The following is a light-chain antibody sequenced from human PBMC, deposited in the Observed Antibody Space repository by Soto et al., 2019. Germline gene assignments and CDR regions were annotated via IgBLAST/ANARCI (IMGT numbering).Light chain of an antibody. CDR1: QDIGYA. V-gene: IGKV1-27*01. CDR3: QKYDSVPLT. Sequence: DIQMTQSPSSLSASVGDRVTITCRASQDIGYALNWYQQKPGKVPKLLIHSTSSLFSGAPSRFSGSGSGTEFTLSIINLQPEDVATYYCQKYDSVPLTFGPGTRVDLK. J-gene: IGKJ3*01. CDR2: STS.